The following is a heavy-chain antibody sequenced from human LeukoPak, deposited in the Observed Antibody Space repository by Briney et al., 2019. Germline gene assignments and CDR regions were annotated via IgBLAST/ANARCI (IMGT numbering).Heavy chain of an antibody. Sequence: ASVKVSRKASGGTFSSYAISWVRQAPGQGLEWMGRIMPIFGIANYAQKFQGRVTITADKSTSTAYMELSSMRSEDTAVYYCAGARFSGSYSFDYWGQGTLVTVSS. CDR2: IMPIFGIA. J-gene: IGHJ4*02. CDR3: AGARFSGSYSFDY. V-gene: IGHV1-69*04. CDR1: GGTFSSYA. D-gene: IGHD1-26*01.